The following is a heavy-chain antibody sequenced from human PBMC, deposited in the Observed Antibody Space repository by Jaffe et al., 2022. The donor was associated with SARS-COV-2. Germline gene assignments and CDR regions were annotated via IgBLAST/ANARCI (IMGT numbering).Heavy chain of an antibody. V-gene: IGHV3-7*01. D-gene: IGHD1-1*01. CDR3: ARDETAFDY. CDR2: IKQDGSEK. J-gene: IGHJ4*02. Sequence: EVQLVESGGGLVQPGGSLRLSCAASGFTFSRYWMSWVRQAPGKGLEWVANIKQDGSEKYYVDSVKGRFTISRDNAKNSLYLQMNSLRAEDTAVYYCARDETAFDYWGQGTLVTVSS. CDR1: GFTFSRYW.